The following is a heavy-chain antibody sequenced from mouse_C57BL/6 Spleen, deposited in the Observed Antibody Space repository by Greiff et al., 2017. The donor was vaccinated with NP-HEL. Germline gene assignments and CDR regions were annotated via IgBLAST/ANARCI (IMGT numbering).Heavy chain of an antibody. J-gene: IGHJ4*01. D-gene: IGHD1-1*01. V-gene: IGHV1-7*01. Sequence: VQLQQSGAELAKPGASVKLSCKASGYTFTSYWMHWVKQRPGQGLEWIGYINPSSGYTKYNQKFKDKATLTADKSSSTAYMQLSSLTYEDSAVYYCARDSVTTEGAMDYWGQGTSVTVSS. CDR2: INPSSGYT. CDR1: GYTFTSYW. CDR3: ARDSVTTEGAMDY.